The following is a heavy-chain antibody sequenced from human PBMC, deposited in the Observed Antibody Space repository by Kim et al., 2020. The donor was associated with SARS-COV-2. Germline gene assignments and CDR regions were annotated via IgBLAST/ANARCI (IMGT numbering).Heavy chain of an antibody. V-gene: IGHV3-21*01. Sequence: GALRLSCAASGFTFSSYSMNWVRQAPGKGLEWVSSISSSSSYIYYADSVKGRFTISRDNAKNSLYLQMNSLRAEDTAVYYCARGGNWIQRPLYYFDYWGQGTLVTVSS. J-gene: IGHJ4*02. CDR1: GFTFSSYS. CDR2: ISSSSSYI. CDR3: ARGGNWIQRPLYYFDY. D-gene: IGHD1-1*01.